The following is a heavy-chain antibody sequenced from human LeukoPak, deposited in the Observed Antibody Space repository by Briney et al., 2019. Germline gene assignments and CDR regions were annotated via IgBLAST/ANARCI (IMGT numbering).Heavy chain of an antibody. CDR2: IVNTGDTT. CDR3: AKDIQLST. CDR1: GFTFSSYA. D-gene: IGHD5-24*01. V-gene: IGHV3-23*01. J-gene: IGHJ3*01. Sequence: PGGSLRLSCAASGFTFSSYAMTWVRQAPGKGLEWVSTIVNTGDTTYYGDSVKGRFTISRDNSKNTLSLQMNSLRVEDTAMYFCAKDIQLSTWGLGTMVTVSS.